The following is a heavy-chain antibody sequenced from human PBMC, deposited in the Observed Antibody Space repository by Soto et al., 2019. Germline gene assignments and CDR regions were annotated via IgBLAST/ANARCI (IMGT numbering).Heavy chain of an antibody. Sequence: SETLSLTCTVSGGSISSYYWSWIRQPPGKGLEWIGYIYYSGSTNYNPSLKSRVTISVDTSKNQFSLKLSSVTAADTAVYYCARGGNFDWLLYWVYWGQGTLVTVSS. CDR1: GGSISSYY. V-gene: IGHV4-59*01. CDR3: ARGGNFDWLLYWVY. CDR2: IYYSGST. J-gene: IGHJ4*02. D-gene: IGHD3-9*01.